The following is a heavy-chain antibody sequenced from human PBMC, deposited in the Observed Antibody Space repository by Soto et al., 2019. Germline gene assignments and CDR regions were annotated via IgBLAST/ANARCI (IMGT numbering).Heavy chain of an antibody. CDR1: GFNFQSYV. J-gene: IGHJ6*02. V-gene: IGHV3-48*03. CDR2: ISSSGSSV. CDR3: ARDRMTIFGVPPYGMDV. Sequence: GGSLRLSCAASGFNFQSYVMKWVRQAPGKGLEWISDISSSGSSVYYADSVKGRFTISRDNAKNSVYLQMNSLRAEDTAVYYCARDRMTIFGVPPYGMDVWGQGTTVTVSS. D-gene: IGHD3-3*01.